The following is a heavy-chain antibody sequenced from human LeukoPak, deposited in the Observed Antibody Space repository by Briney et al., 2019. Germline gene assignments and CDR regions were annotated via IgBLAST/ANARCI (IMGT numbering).Heavy chain of an antibody. V-gene: IGHV3-23*01. CDR3: AKRGMTTIKEGFDY. CDR2: VSDIGRST. CDR1: GFTFSSYA. Sequence: GGSLRLSCAASGFTFSSYAMSWVRQAPGKGLEWVSAVSDIGRSTYYADSVKGRFAISRDNSKNTLYLHMNSLRADDTSVYYCAKRGMTTIKEGFDYWGQGTLVTVSS. D-gene: IGHD5-24*01. J-gene: IGHJ4*02.